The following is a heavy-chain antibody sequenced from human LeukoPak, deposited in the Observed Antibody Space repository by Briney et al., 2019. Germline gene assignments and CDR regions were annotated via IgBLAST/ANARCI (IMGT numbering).Heavy chain of an antibody. CDR3: ARDSGSPYYDNSGYYYQRAFDI. CDR2: IKQDGSEK. J-gene: IGHJ3*02. CDR1: GFTFSSYW. Sequence: PGGSLRLSCAASGFTFSSYWMSWVRQAPGKGLEWVANIKQDGSEKYYVDSVKGRFIISRDNAKNSLYLQMNSLRAEDTAVYYCARDSGSPYYDNSGYYYQRAFDIWGQGTMVTVSS. V-gene: IGHV3-7*01. D-gene: IGHD3-22*01.